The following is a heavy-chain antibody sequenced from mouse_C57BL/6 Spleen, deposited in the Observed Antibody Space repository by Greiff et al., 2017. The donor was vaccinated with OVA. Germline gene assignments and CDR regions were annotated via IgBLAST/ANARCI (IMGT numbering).Heavy chain of an antibody. CDR1: GYTFTSYW. V-gene: IGHV1-59*01. J-gene: IGHJ3*01. Sequence: VQLQQPGAELVRPGTSVKLSCKASGYTFTSYWLHWVKQRPVQGLEWIGVIDPSDSYTNYNQKFKGKATLTVDTSSSTAYMQLSSLTSEDSAVYYCARGVAYWGQGTLVTVSA. CDR2: IDPSDSYT. CDR3: ARGVAY.